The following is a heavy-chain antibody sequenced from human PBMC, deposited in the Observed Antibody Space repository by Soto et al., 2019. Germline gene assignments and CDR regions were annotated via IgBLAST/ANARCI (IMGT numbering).Heavy chain of an antibody. CDR2: IKQDGSEK. CDR1: GFTFSSYW. CDR3: ARAPDWLTGGFDY. Sequence: GGSLRLSCAASGFTFSSYWMSWVRQAPGKGLEWVANIKQDGSEKYYVDSVKGRFTISRDNAKNPLYLQMNSLRAEDTAVYYCARAPDWLTGGFDYWGQGTLVTVSS. J-gene: IGHJ4*02. D-gene: IGHD3-9*01. V-gene: IGHV3-7*01.